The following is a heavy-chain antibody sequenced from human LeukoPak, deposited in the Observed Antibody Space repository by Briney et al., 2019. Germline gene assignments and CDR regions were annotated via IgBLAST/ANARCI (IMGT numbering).Heavy chain of an antibody. CDR1: GYTFTGYY. CDR3: AREEMGYYYDSSGYYSGPYDY. Sequence: GASVKVSCKASGYTFTGYYMHWVRQAPGQGLEWMGWINPNSGGTNYAQKFQGRVTMTRDTSISTAYMELSRLRSDDTAVYYCAREEMGYYYDSSGYYSGPYDYWGQGTLVTVSS. V-gene: IGHV1-2*02. D-gene: IGHD3-22*01. CDR2: INPNSGGT. J-gene: IGHJ4*02.